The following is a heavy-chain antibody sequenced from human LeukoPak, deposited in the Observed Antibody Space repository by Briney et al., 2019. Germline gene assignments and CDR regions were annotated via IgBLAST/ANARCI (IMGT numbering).Heavy chain of an antibody. CDR2: MNPNSGNT. CDR1: GYTLTSYD. D-gene: IGHD1-7*01. V-gene: IGHV1-8*01. J-gene: IGHJ6*02. Sequence: ASVKVSCKASGYTLTSYDINWVRQATGRGLEWMGWMNPNSGNTGYAQKFQGRVTMTRNTSISTAYMELSSLRSEDTAVYYCARGSWPKLRNGMDVWGQGTTVTVSS. CDR3: ARGSWPKLRNGMDV.